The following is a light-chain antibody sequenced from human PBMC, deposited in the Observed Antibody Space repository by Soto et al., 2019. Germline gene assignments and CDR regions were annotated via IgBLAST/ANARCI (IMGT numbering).Light chain of an antibody. Sequence: AIRMTQSPSSPSASTGDRVTITCRARQGISSYLAWYQQKPGKAPKLLIYAPSTLQSGVPSRFSGSGSGTDFTLTISCLQSEDFATYYCQQYYSYPPPTFGQGTKLEIK. CDR1: QGISSY. V-gene: IGKV1-8*01. CDR2: APS. CDR3: QQYYSYPPPT. J-gene: IGKJ2*01.